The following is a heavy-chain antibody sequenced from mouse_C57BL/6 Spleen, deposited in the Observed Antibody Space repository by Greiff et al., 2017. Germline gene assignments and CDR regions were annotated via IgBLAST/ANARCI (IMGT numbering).Heavy chain of an antibody. Sequence: VQLQQSGAELVRPGTSVKVSCKASGYAFTNYLIEWVKQRPGQGLEWIGEINPGSGGTNYNEKFKGKATLTADKSSSTAYMQLSSLTSEDSAVYFCARSRGSSEAQAWFAYWGQGTLVTVSA. V-gene: IGHV1-54*01. CDR3: ARSRGSSEAQAWFAY. CDR2: INPGSGGT. D-gene: IGHD3-2*02. CDR1: GYAFTNYL. J-gene: IGHJ3*01.